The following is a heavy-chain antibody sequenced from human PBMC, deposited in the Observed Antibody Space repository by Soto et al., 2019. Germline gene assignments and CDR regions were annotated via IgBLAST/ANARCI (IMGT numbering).Heavy chain of an antibody. Sequence: SVKVSCKASGGTFSSYAISWVRQAPGQGLEWMGGIIPIFGTANYAQKFQGRVTITADKSTSTAYMELSSLRSEDTAVYYCASLAPVVVAATDYFDYWGQGTLVTVYS. CDR2: IIPIFGTA. J-gene: IGHJ4*02. D-gene: IGHD2-15*01. V-gene: IGHV1-69*06. CDR3: ASLAPVVVAATDYFDY. CDR1: GGTFSSYA.